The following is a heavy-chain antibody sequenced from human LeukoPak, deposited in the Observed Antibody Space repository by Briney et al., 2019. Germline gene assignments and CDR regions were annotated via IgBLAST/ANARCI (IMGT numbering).Heavy chain of an antibody. CDR3: ARRTLSGSYLYYFDY. D-gene: IGHD1-26*01. J-gene: IGHJ4*02. CDR1: GFTFSSYG. V-gene: IGHV3-33*01. CDR2: IWYDGSNK. Sequence: GGSLRLSCAASGFTFSSYGMHWVRQAPGKGLEGVAVIWYDGSNKYYADSVKGRFTISRDNSKNTLYLQMNSLRAEDTAAYYCARRTLSGSYLYYFDYWGQGTLVTVSS.